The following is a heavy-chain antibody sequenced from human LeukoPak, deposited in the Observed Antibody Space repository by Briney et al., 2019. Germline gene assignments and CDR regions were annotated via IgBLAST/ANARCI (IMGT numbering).Heavy chain of an antibody. CDR3: AKDRIVGATMEDFYFDY. J-gene: IGHJ4*02. CDR1: GFTFSSYW. CDR2: ISGSGGST. Sequence: GGSLRLSCAASGFTFSSYWMHWVRQAPGKGLEWVSAISGSGGSTYYADSVKGRFTISRDNSKNTLYLQMNSLRAEDTAVYYCAKDRIVGATMEDFYFDYWGQGTLVTVSS. D-gene: IGHD1-26*01. V-gene: IGHV3-23*01.